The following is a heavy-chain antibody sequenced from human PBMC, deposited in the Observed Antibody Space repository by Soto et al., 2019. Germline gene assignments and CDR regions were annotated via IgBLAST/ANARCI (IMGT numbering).Heavy chain of an antibody. J-gene: IGHJ6*02. V-gene: IGHV5-51*01. Sequence: ESLKISCKGSGYSFTSYWIGWVRQMPGKGLEWMGIIYPGDSDTRYSPSFQGQVTISADKSISTAYLQWSSLKASDTAMYYCARPSYSSSWYHTDYYYYGMDVWGQGTTVTVSS. CDR3: ARPSYSSSWYHTDYYYYGMDV. CDR1: GYSFTSYW. D-gene: IGHD6-13*01. CDR2: IYPGDSDT.